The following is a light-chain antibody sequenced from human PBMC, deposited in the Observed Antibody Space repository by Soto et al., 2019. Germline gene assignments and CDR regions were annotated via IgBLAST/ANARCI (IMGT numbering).Light chain of an antibody. CDR3: QQYNNWPLP. CDR1: QSVSSN. J-gene: IGKJ5*01. Sequence: EIGLTQSPSALSVSPAETPTLSSRTSQSVSSNLAWYQQKPGQAPRLLIYGASSRATGIPVRFSGSGSGTEFTLTISSLQSEDFAVYYCQQYNNWPLPFGQGTRLAIK. V-gene: IGKV3-15*01. CDR2: GAS.